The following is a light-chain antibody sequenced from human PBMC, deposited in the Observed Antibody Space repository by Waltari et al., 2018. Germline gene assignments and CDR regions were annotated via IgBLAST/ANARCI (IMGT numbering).Light chain of an antibody. CDR1: SSDVGGHDY. Sequence: QSALSQPASVSGSPGQSITISCTGASSDVGGHDYVSWYQQHPGKAPKLIIRDVNNRPSGVSNRFSGSKSGNTASLTISGLQAEDKADYYCSSYSTSSSLILFGEGTKVTVL. J-gene: IGLJ2*01. CDR2: DVN. V-gene: IGLV2-14*03. CDR3: SSYSTSSSLIL.